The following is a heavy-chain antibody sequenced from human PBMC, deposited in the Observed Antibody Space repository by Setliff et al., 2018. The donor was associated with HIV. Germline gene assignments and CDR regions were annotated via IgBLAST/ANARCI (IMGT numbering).Heavy chain of an antibody. V-gene: IGHV3-7*01. D-gene: IGHD2-15*01. CDR3: ARDYCSGGSCVDAFDI. J-gene: IGHJ3*02. CDR2: IKQDGSEK. CDR1: TFSRYW. Sequence: TFSRYWMSWVRQAPGKGLEWVANIKQDGSEKYYVDSVKGRFTISRDNAKNSLYLQMNSLRAEDTAVYYCARDYCSGGSCVDAFDIWGQGTMVTVSS.